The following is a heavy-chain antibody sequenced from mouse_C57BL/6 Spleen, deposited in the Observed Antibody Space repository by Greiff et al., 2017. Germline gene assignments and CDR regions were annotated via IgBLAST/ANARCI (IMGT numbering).Heavy chain of an antibody. CDR3: ANSYYSNYLFAY. CDR1: GFTFTSYW. J-gene: IGHJ3*01. CDR2: IYPGSGST. Sequence: QVQLQQSGAELVKPGASVKMSCKASGFTFTSYWITWVKQRPGQGLEWIGDIYPGSGSTNYNEKFKSKATLTVDTSSSTAYMQLSSLTSEDSAVYYCANSYYSNYLFAYWGQGTLVTVSA. D-gene: IGHD2-5*01. V-gene: IGHV1-55*01.